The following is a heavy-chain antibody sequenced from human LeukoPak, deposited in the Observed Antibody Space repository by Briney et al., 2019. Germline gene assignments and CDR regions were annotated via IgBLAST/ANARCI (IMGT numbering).Heavy chain of an antibody. CDR3: ARCSNYGDYSADY. Sequence: GRSLRLSCAASGFTFSSYGMHWVRQAPGKGLEWVAVISYDGSNKYYADSVKGRFTISRDNSKNTLYLQMNSLRAEDTAVYYCARCSNYGDYSADYWGQGTLVTVSS. CDR1: GFTFSSYG. CDR2: ISYDGSNK. J-gene: IGHJ4*02. V-gene: IGHV3-30*03. D-gene: IGHD4-17*01.